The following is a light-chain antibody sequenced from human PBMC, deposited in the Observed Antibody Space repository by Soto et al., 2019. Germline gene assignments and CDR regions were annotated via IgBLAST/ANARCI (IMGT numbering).Light chain of an antibody. Sequence: EIVMTQSPATLSLSPGERVTLSCRASQSIRAILAWYQQKPGRAPRLLINGASTRATGVPARFSASGSGTDFTLTISSLQPEDFAIYFCQQYYQRPWTFGQGTKLDIK. V-gene: IGKV3-15*01. J-gene: IGKJ1*01. CDR1: QSIRAI. CDR3: QQYYQRPWT. CDR2: GAS.